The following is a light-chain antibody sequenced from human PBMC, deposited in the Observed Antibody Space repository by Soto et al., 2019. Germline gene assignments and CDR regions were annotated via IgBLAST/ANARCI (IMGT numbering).Light chain of an antibody. J-gene: IGLJ2*01. V-gene: IGLV2-8*01. CDR3: SSYAGSNIL. CDR2: EVT. CDR1: SSDVGGYNY. Sequence: QSVLTQPPSASGSPGQSVTISCTGTSSDVGGYNYVSWYQQHPGKAPKLMIYEVTKRPSAVPDRFSGSKSGNTASLTVSGLQAEDEADYYCSSYAGSNILFGGGTKLTVL.